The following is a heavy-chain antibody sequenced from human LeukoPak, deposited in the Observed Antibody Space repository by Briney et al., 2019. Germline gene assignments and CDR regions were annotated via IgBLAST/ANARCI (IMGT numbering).Heavy chain of an antibody. CDR1: GFTFSDYN. CDR3: ARVLRYCSGGNCYSGGLGYMDV. D-gene: IGHD2-15*01. V-gene: IGHV3-11*01. Sequence: GGSLRLSCAASGFTFSDYNMRWIRQAPGKGLEWVSSISRSGSTKYYADSVKGRFTISRDNAKNSLFLQMNSLRAEDTAVYYCARVLRYCSGGNCYSGGLGYMDVWGQGTLVTVSS. J-gene: IGHJ4*02. CDR2: ISRSGSTK.